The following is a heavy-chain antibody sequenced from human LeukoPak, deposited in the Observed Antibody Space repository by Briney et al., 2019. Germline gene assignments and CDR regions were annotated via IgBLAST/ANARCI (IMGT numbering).Heavy chain of an antibody. J-gene: IGHJ4*02. CDR3: ARGLSRTFDY. CDR2: ISSSNSTI. V-gene: IGHV3-48*04. Sequence: GGSLRLSCAASGFTLSSYSMNWVRQAPWKGLEWVSYISSSNSTIYYADSVKGRFTIYRDNAKNSLYLQMNSLRAEDTAVYYCARGLSRTFDYWGQGTLVTVSS. CDR1: GFTLSSYS. D-gene: IGHD4/OR15-4a*01.